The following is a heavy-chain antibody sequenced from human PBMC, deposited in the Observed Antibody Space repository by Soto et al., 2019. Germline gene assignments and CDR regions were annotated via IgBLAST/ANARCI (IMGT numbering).Heavy chain of an antibody. D-gene: IGHD3-22*01. CDR1: GFIFSNSA. J-gene: IGHJ4*02. CDR3: AREVASYDRSGFFDY. CDR2: ISYDGNNK. Sequence: GGSLRLSCAGSGFIFSNSAFHWVRQAPGKGLEWVALISYDGNNKYYADSVKGRFTISRDNSKNTLYLQMHSLRADDTAVYYCAREVASYDRSGFFDYWSQGALITVSS. V-gene: IGHV3-30-3*01.